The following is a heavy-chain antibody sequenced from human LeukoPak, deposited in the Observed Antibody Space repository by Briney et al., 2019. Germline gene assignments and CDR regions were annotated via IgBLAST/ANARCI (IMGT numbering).Heavy chain of an antibody. D-gene: IGHD6-19*01. Sequence: SETLSLTCAVYGGSFSGYYWSWIRQPPGKGLEWIGEINHSGSTNYNPSLKSRVTMSVDTSKNQFSLKLSSVTAADTAVYYCARDLEIDSSGLNWFDPWGQGTLVTVSS. CDR3: ARDLEIDSSGLNWFDP. V-gene: IGHV4-34*01. CDR2: INHSGST. J-gene: IGHJ5*02. CDR1: GGSFSGYY.